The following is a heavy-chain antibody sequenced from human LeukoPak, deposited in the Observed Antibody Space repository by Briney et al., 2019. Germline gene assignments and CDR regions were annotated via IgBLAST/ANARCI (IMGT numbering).Heavy chain of an antibody. D-gene: IGHD4-17*01. CDR1: GFTFGDYA. CDR2: ISHSGST. V-gene: IGHV4-34*01. J-gene: IGHJ3*02. CDR3: ARWETTGHAFDI. Sequence: GSLRLSCTASGFTFGDYAMSWIRQPPGKGLEWIGEISHSGSTNYNPSLKSRVTISVDTSKNQFSLKLSSVTAADTAVYYCARWETTGHAFDIWGQGTMVTVSS.